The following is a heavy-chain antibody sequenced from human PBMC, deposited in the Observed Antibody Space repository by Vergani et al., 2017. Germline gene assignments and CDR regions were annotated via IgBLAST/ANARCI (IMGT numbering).Heavy chain of an antibody. CDR1: GGSISSGSYY. V-gene: IGHV4-61*02. Sequence: QVQLQESGPGLVKPSQTLSLPCTVSGGSISSGSYYWSWIRQPAGKGLEWIGSIYRTGRTHFNPSLKSRVTISVDTSNNHFSLRLNSLTAADTAVYYCARRSGIVYDIFSGTQYFLDFWGQGTLVTVSS. J-gene: IGHJ4*02. D-gene: IGHD3-9*01. CDR3: ARRSGIVYDIFSGTQYFLDF. CDR2: IYRTGRT.